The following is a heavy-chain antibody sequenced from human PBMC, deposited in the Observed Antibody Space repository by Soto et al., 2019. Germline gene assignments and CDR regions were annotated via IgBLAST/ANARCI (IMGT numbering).Heavy chain of an antibody. V-gene: IGHV4-39*02. CDR3: ARDFKLYSSPSGAFEY. D-gene: IGHD6-6*01. Sequence: SETLSFTCTVSGGSISSSSYYWGWIRQPPGKGLEWIGSIYYSGSTYYNPSLKSRVTISVDTSKNQVSLQLSSVTAADTAMYNCARDFKLYSSPSGAFEYWGLGTLVTVSS. CDR1: GGSISSSSYY. J-gene: IGHJ4*02. CDR2: IYYSGST.